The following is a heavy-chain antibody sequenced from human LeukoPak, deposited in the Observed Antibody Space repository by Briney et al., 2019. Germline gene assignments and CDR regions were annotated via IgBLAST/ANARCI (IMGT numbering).Heavy chain of an antibody. Sequence: SQTLSLTCAVSGGSISSGGYSWSWIRQPPGKGLEWIGYIYHSGSTYYNPSLKSRVTISVDRSKNQFSLTLSSVTAADTAVYYCARGKYYYDSSGYSSDAFDIWGQGTMVTVSS. CDR2: IYHSGST. CDR1: GGSISSGGYS. J-gene: IGHJ3*02. V-gene: IGHV4-30-2*01. D-gene: IGHD3-22*01. CDR3: ARGKYYYDSSGYSSDAFDI.